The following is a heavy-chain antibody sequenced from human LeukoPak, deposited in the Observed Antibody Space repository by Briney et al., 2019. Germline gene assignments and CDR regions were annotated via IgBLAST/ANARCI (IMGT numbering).Heavy chain of an antibody. Sequence: SETLSLTCAVYGGSFSGYYWSWIRQPPGKGLEWIGEINHSGSTNYNPSLKSRVTISVDTSKNQFSLKLSSVTAADTAVYYCARGSSIVVAGGYFDYWGQGTLVTVSS. CDR2: INHSGST. CDR3: ARGSSIVVAGGYFDY. CDR1: GGSFSGYY. J-gene: IGHJ4*02. D-gene: IGHD3-22*01. V-gene: IGHV4-34*01.